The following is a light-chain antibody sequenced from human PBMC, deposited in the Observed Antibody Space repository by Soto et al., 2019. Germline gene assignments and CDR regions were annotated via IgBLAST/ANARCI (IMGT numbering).Light chain of an antibody. Sequence: EIVMTQCPATLSVSPGERATLSCRASQSVSGNLAWYQQKPGQAPRLLIYAASTRATGIPARFSGSGSGTEFTLTISSLQSEDFAVYYCQQYNNWPPITFGPGTKVDIK. CDR1: QSVSGN. J-gene: IGKJ3*01. CDR2: AAS. CDR3: QQYNNWPPIT. V-gene: IGKV3-15*01.